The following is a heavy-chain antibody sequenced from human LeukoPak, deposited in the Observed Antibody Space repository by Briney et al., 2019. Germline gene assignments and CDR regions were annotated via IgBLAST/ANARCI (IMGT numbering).Heavy chain of an antibody. CDR1: GFPFSSYS. D-gene: IGHD5-12*01. V-gene: IGHV3-21*01. CDR3: ARDVGYSGYDFSRDYYYGMDV. J-gene: IGHJ6*02. Sequence: GGSLRLSCASSGFPFSSYSVTWVRRAPGKGLEWDSSFSSSSSYIDYADTVKGRFTIARDNHKRSLYLQMNSLRAEDTAVYYCARDVGYSGYDFSRDYYYGMDVWGQGTPVTVSS. CDR2: FSSSSSYI.